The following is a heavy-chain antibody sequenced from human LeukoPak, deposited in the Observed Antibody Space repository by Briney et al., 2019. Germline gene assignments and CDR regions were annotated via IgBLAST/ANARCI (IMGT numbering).Heavy chain of an antibody. CDR1: EYTFTDYY. D-gene: IGHD5-18*01. Sequence: ASVKVSYKASEYTFTDYYIHWIRQAPGQGLEWMGRISPNTGGTDHAQEFRDKITMTRDTSISTAYIELSRLISDDTAVYYCARGGRSGYRYFDYWGQGTLVTVSS. CDR2: ISPNTGGT. CDR3: ARGGRSGYRYFDY. J-gene: IGHJ4*02. V-gene: IGHV1-2*06.